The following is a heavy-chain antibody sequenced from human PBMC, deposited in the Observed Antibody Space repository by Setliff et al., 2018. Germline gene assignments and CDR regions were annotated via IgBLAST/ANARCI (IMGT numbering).Heavy chain of an antibody. D-gene: IGHD4-17*01. V-gene: IGHV4-4*08. CDR2: IYTSGII. Sequence: SETLSLTCTVSDGSISTYYWSWIRQPPGRGLEYIGYIYTSGIINYNPSLKSRVSISVDTSKKQFYLKLTSVTAADTAVYYCARYGTEYGDYEIPGDVWGKGTTVTVSS. J-gene: IGHJ6*04. CDR3: ARYGTEYGDYEIPGDV. CDR1: DGSISTYY.